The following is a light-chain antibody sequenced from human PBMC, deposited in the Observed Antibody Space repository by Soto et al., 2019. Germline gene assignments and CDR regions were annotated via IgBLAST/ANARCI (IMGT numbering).Light chain of an antibody. Sequence: DIQMTQSPSTLSASVGDRVTITCRASQSISSWLAWYQQKPGKAPKLLIYDASSLESGVPSRFSGSGSGTEFTLTISSLQPDDFAIYYGQQYNNYSWTFGQGTKVEIK. J-gene: IGKJ1*01. CDR3: QQYNNYSWT. CDR2: DAS. CDR1: QSISSW. V-gene: IGKV1-5*01.